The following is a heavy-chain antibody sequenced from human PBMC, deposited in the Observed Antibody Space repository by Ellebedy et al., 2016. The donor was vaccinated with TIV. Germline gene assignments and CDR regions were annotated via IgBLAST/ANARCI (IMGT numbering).Heavy chain of an antibody. V-gene: IGHV3-48*01. CDR2: ISSSSSTI. CDR3: VRENYYDSRSFDY. J-gene: IGHJ4*02. Sequence: GGSLRLXXAASGFTFSSYSMNWVRQAPGKGLEWVSYISSSSSTIYYADSVKGRFTISRDNAKNSLYLQMNSLRAEDTAVYYCVRENYYDSRSFDYWGQGTLVTVSS. CDR1: GFTFSSYS. D-gene: IGHD3-22*01.